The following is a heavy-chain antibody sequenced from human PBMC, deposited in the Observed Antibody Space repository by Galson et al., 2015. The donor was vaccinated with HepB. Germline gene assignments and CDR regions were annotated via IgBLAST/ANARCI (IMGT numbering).Heavy chain of an antibody. CDR1: GFTFRNYW. CDR2: IKQDGSEK. Sequence: SLRLSCAGSGFTFRNYWMSWVRQAPGKGLEWVANIKQDGSEKDSVDSVKGRFTTSRDNAKSSLYLQMNSLRAEDTAVYYCARGRAGVVGSWGQGTLVTVSS. V-gene: IGHV3-7*01. D-gene: IGHD3-10*01. J-gene: IGHJ4*02. CDR3: ARGRAGVVGS.